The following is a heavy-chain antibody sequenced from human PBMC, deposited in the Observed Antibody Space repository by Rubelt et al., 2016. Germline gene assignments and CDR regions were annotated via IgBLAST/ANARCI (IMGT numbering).Heavy chain of an antibody. CDR2: IWYDGSKK. J-gene: IGHJ4*02. CDR3: AKARDITGWYGFDY. D-gene: IGHD6-19*01. CDR1: GFIFSRYG. Sequence: VQVVESGGGLVQPGGSLRLSCAASGFIFSRYGMHWVRQAPGKGLEWVAVIWYDGSKKYYADSVKGRFTISRDNSKNTMYLERNTRRAEGTAVYYCAKARDITGWYGFDYWGQGTLVTVSS. V-gene: IGHV3-33*06.